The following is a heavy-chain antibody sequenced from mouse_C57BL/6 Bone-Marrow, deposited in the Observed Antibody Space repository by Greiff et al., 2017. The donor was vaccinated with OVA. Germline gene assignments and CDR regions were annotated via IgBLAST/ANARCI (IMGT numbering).Heavy chain of an antibody. V-gene: IGHV1-54*01. J-gene: IGHJ2*01. CDR2: INPGSGGT. CDR1: GYAFTNYL. CDR3: TSGTTVVAPYFDY. D-gene: IGHD1-1*01. Sequence: VQLQQSGAELVRPGTSVKVSCKASGYAFTNYLIEWVKQRPGQGLEWIGVINPGSGGTNYNEKFKGKATLTADKSSSTAYMQLSSLTSEDSAVYYCTSGTTVVAPYFDYWGQGTTLTVSS.